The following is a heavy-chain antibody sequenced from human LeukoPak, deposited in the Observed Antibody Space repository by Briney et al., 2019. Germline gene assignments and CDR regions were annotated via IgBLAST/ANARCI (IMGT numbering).Heavy chain of an antibody. Sequence: GGSLRLSCAASGFTFSDYYMSWIRQAPGKGLEWVSYISGSGSTIYYADSVKGRFTISRDNAKNSLCLQMNSLRAEDTAVYYCAAFYSSSWYVDYWGQGTLVTVSS. CDR1: GFTFSDYY. V-gene: IGHV3-11*01. CDR3: AAFYSSSWYVDY. CDR2: ISGSGSTI. J-gene: IGHJ4*02. D-gene: IGHD6-13*01.